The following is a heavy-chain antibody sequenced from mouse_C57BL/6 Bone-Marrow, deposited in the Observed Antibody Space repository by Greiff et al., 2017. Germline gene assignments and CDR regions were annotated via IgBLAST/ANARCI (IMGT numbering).Heavy chain of an antibody. CDR3: ARYGYDGY. J-gene: IGHJ2*01. CDR2: IYPGSGST. Sequence: QVQLQQPGAELVKPGASVKMSCKASGYTFTSYWITWVKQRPGQGLEWIGDIYPGSGSTKYNEKFKSKATLPVDTSSSTAYMRLSSLTSEDSAVYCCARYGYDGYWGQGTTLTVSS. D-gene: IGHD2-2*01. CDR1: GYTFTSYW. V-gene: IGHV1-55*01.